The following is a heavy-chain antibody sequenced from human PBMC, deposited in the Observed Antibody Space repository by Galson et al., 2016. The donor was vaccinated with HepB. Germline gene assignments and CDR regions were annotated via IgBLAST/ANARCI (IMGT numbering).Heavy chain of an antibody. Sequence: LSLTCTVSGGSVSSDNYYWTWIRQPPGKGLEWIGFSQHSGNTNCNPSLKSRVTISVDTPKNQFSLKMTSVTAADTAVYYCARDQNGSYMAYWGLGTLVTVSS. V-gene: IGHV4-61*01. J-gene: IGHJ4*02. D-gene: IGHD1-26*01. CDR3: ARDQNGSYMAY. CDR1: GGSVSSDNYY. CDR2: SQHSGNT.